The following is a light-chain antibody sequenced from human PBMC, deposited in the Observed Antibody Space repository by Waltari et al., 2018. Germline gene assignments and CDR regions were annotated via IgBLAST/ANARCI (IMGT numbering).Light chain of an antibody. CDR2: DIS. Sequence: EIVLTQSPGTLSLSPGERATLSCRASQSVSSSYLAWYQQKPGQAPRLLIYDISTRATAIPARFNGSGSGTDFTLTISSLEPEDFAVYYCLQRDRWLTFGGGTKVEIK. CDR3: LQRDRWLT. V-gene: IGKV3D-20*02. CDR1: QSVSSSY. J-gene: IGKJ4*01.